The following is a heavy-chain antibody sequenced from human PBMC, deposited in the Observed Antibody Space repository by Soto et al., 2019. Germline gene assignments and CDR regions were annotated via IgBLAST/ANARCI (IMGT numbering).Heavy chain of an antibody. D-gene: IGHD3-22*01. CDR3: AREGRNYYDSSGPFDI. Sequence: SETLSLTCAVSGGSISSSNWWSWVRQPPGKGLEWIGEIYHSGSTNYNPSLKSRVTISVDKSKNQFSLKLSSVTAADTAVYYCAREGRNYYDSSGPFDIWGQGTMVTV. CDR1: GGSISSSNW. V-gene: IGHV4-4*02. CDR2: IYHSGST. J-gene: IGHJ3*02.